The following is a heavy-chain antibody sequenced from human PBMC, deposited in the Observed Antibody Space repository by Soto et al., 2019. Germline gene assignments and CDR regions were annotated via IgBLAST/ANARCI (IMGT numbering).Heavy chain of an antibody. CDR1: GASITSRNW. Sequence: QVQLRESGPGLVKPSGTLSLTCAVSGASITSRNWWGWVRQPPGKGLEWIGEIWHSGSTNFNPSLKSRAARSIDESRNEFSLNLTSVTAADTAMYYCAKGGGREVVAFDSWGQGALVTVSS. CDR2: IWHSGST. CDR3: AKGGGREVVAFDS. D-gene: IGHD2-15*01. J-gene: IGHJ4*02. V-gene: IGHV4-4*02.